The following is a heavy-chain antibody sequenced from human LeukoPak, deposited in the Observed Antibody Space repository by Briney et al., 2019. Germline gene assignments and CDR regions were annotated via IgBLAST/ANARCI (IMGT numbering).Heavy chain of an antibody. CDR3: ARQYCNGDRCYFFD. CDR2: IWYDGSNK. D-gene: IGHD2-15*01. J-gene: IGHJ4*02. V-gene: IGHV3-33*08. Sequence: GGSLRLSCAASGFTFSSYSMNWVRQAPGKGLEWVAVIWYDGSNKYYADSVKGRFTISRDNSKNTLYLQMNSLRAEDTAVYYCARQYCNGDRCYFFDWGQGTLVTVSS. CDR1: GFTFSSYS.